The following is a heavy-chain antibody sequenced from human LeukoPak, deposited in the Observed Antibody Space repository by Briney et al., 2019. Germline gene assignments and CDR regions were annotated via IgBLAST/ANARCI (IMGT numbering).Heavy chain of an antibody. J-gene: IGHJ4*02. D-gene: IGHD3-22*01. CDR1: GFTFSSYG. CDR3: ARPHNYDSSGLDY. Sequence: PGGSLRLSCAASGFTFSSYGMHWVRQAPGKGLEWVAVIWYDGSKKYYADSVKGRFTISRDNSKNTLYLQMNSLRAEDTAVYYCARPHNYDSSGLDYWGQGTLVTVSS. CDR2: IWYDGSKK. V-gene: IGHV3-33*01.